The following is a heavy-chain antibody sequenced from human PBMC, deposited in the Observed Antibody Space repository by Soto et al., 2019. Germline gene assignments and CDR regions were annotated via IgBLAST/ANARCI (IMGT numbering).Heavy chain of an antibody. CDR1: GGSISSSGHY. CDR2: IHFSGDA. V-gene: IGHV4-39*01. Sequence: QLQLQESGPGLVKPSETLSLTCTVSGGSISSSGHYWGWVRQPPGKGLEWIGTIHFSGDAYYNPSLKSRVTLSVATSTGQCSLKLNSVTAADTALYYCSRHYCSGGSCYYYGMGVWGQGTTVTVSS. J-gene: IGHJ6*02. D-gene: IGHD2-15*01. CDR3: SRHYCSGGSCYYYGMGV.